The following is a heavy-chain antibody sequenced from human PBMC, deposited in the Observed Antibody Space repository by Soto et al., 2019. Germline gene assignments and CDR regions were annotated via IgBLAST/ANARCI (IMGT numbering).Heavy chain of an antibody. V-gene: IGHV3-23*01. D-gene: IGHD3-16*02. Sequence: EVQLLESGGGLVQPGGSLRLSCAASGFDFSGYAMSWVRQAPGKGLEWVSGITNGRGGRRDYADSVKGRFTISRDNSKNTLYLQMNSPRAEDTAVYYCAKFKGEVIANYYCDHWGQGTLVTVSS. J-gene: IGHJ4*02. CDR2: ITNGRGGRR. CDR3: AKFKGEVIANYYCDH. CDR1: GFDFSGYA.